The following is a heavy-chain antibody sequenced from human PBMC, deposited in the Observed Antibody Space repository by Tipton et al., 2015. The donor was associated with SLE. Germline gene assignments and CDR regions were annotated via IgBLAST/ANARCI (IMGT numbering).Heavy chain of an antibody. CDR3: ARALTRLGEGWFDP. Sequence: TLSLTCAVYGGSFSGYYWSWIRQPPGKGLEWIGEINHSGSTNYNPSLKSRVTISVDTSKNQFSLKLSSVTAADTAVYYCARALTRLGEGWFDPWGQGTLVTVSS. CDR1: GGSFSGYY. J-gene: IGHJ5*02. V-gene: IGHV4-34*01. D-gene: IGHD3-10*01. CDR2: INHSGST.